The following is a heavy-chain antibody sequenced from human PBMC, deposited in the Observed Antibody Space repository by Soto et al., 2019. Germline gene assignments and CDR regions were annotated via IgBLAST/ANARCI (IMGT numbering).Heavy chain of an antibody. D-gene: IGHD6-19*01. Sequence: QVRLVLSGDELKKPGASMKVSCKASGYAFSDHGISWVRQAPGQGLEWIGWISAYNGNTNYAQKFQGRVTVTTDASTATAYMEVRSLTSDDTAVYYCAIDHRYSSAFFDSWSQGTLITVSS. CDR1: GYAFSDHG. CDR3: AIDHRYSSAFFDS. CDR2: ISAYNGNT. V-gene: IGHV1-18*04. J-gene: IGHJ4*02.